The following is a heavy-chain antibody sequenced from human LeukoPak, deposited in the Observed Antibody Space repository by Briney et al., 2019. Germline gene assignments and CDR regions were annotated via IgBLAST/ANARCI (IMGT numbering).Heavy chain of an antibody. CDR2: MNPNSGNT. Sequence: GASVKVSCKASGYTFTSYDINWVRQATGQGLEWMGWMNPNSGNTGYAQKFQGRVTITRNTSISTAYMELSSLRSEDTAVYYCARDIGGYDSSGYYYGFDYWGQGTLVTVSS. D-gene: IGHD3-22*01. CDR1: GYTFTSYD. CDR3: ARDIGGYDSSGYYYGFDY. V-gene: IGHV1-8*03. J-gene: IGHJ4*02.